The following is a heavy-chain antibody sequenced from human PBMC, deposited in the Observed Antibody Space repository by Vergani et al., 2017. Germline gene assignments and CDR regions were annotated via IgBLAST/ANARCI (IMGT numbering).Heavy chain of an antibody. V-gene: IGHV4-39*07. J-gene: IGHJ4*02. D-gene: IGHD6-13*01. CDR1: GGSISSSSYY. CDR3: ARTVKYSSSWSYHFDY. Sequence: QLQLQESGPGLVKPSETLSLTCTVSGGSISSSSYYWGWIRQPPGKGLEWIGSIYYSGSTYYNPSLTSRVTISVDTSKNQFSLKLSSVTAADTAVYYGARTVKYSSSWSYHFDYWGQGTLVTVSS. CDR2: IYYSGST.